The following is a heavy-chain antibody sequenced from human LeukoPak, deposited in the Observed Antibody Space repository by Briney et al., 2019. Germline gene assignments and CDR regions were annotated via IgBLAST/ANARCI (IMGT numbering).Heavy chain of an antibody. D-gene: IGHD5-18*01. CDR1: GYTFTDYY. CDR2: INPNSGGT. V-gene: IGHV1-2*02. CDR3: AREHSYGSWVFEF. J-gene: IGHJ4*02. Sequence: ASVTVSYKASGYTFTDYYMHWVGQAPGQGLEWMGWINPNSGGTNYAQRFQGRVTMTRDTSISTAYMELSRLRSDDTAVYYCAREHSYGSWVFEFWGQGTLVTVSS.